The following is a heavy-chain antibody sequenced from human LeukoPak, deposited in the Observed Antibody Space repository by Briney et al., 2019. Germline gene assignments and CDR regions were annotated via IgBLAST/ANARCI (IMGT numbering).Heavy chain of an antibody. Sequence: GGSLRLSCAASGFTFSSYAMSWVRQAPGKGLEWVSGISGSGGSTNYAASVEGRFTISRDSSKNTLYLQMNSLRAEDTALYYCAKDLIVGATKVPYFDYWGQGTLVTVSS. D-gene: IGHD1-26*01. CDR2: ISGSGGST. V-gene: IGHV3-23*01. CDR3: AKDLIVGATKVPYFDY. CDR1: GFTFSSYA. J-gene: IGHJ4*02.